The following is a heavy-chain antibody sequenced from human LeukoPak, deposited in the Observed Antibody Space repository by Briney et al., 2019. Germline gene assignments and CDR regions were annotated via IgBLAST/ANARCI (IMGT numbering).Heavy chain of an antibody. CDR3: ASTDYYDSSGYPVPLDY. D-gene: IGHD3-22*01. CDR2: IYTSGST. Sequence: SETLSLTCTVSGGSISSASYYWSWIRQPAGKGLEWIGRIYTSGSTNYNPSLKSRVTISVDTSKNQFSLKLSSVTAADTAVYYCASTDYYDSSGYPVPLDYWGQGTLVTVSS. CDR1: GGSISSASYY. V-gene: IGHV4-61*02. J-gene: IGHJ4*02.